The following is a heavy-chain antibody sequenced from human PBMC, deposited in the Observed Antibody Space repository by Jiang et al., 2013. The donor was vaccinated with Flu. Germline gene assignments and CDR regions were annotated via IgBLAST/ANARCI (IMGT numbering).Heavy chain of an antibody. CDR3: ARDITMIVVRHWYFDL. Sequence: GLVKPGGSLRLSCAASGFTFSSYSMNWVRQAPGKGLEWVSSISSSSSYIYYADSVKGRFTISRDNAKNSLYLQMNSLRAEDTAVYYCARDITMIVVRHWYFDLWGRGTLVTVSS. CDR1: GFTFSSYS. V-gene: IGHV3-21*01. D-gene: IGHD3-22*01. CDR2: ISSSSSYI. J-gene: IGHJ2*01.